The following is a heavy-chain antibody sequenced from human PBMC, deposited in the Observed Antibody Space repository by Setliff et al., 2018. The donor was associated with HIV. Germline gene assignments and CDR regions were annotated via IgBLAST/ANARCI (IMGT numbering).Heavy chain of an antibody. CDR3: ARDDYFQH. V-gene: IGHV3-9*01. CDR1: GFTFEQYA. J-gene: IGHJ1*01. Sequence: LRLSCVGSGFTFEQYAMFWVRQAPGKGLELVSSISWNRGTNTKYADSVKGRFTISRDNAKNTLYLQMNSLRAEDTAVYYCARDDYFQHWGQGTQVTVSS. CDR2: ISWNRGTNT.